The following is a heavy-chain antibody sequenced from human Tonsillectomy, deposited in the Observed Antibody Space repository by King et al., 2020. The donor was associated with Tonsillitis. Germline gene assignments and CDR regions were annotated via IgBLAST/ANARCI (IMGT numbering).Heavy chain of an antibody. J-gene: IGHJ3*02. CDR3: ARDRYDFWSDGAFDM. V-gene: IGHV3-74*01. D-gene: IGHD3-3*01. CDR2: IRGDGGTT. CDR1: GFTFSNYW. Sequence: EVQLVESGGGLVQPGGSLRLSCVASGFTFSNYWMHWVRQVPGNGLVWVSRIRGDGGTTTYADSVKGRFTISRDNAKNTLYLQMNSLTAADAAVYYCARDRYDFWSDGAFDMWGQGTKVTVSS.